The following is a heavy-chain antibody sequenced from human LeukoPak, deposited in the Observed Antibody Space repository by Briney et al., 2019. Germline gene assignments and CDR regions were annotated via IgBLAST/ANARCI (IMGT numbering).Heavy chain of an antibody. Sequence: GGSLRLSCAASGFTVSSNYMSWVRQAPGKGLEWVSIIYSGGSTYYADSVKGRFTISRDNSKNTLYLQMNSLRAEDTAVYYCARVIAARERAWFGELRLYYYYYMDVWGKGTTVTVYS. V-gene: IGHV3-66*01. D-gene: IGHD3-10*01. CDR1: GFTVSSNY. J-gene: IGHJ6*03. CDR2: IYSGGST. CDR3: ARVIAARERAWFGELRLYYYYYMDV.